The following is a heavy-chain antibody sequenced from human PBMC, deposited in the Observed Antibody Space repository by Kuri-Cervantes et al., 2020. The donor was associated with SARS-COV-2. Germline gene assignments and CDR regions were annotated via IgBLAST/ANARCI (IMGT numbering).Heavy chain of an antibody. D-gene: IGHD3-22*01. Sequence: GSLRLSCAASGFTLSGYGIHWVRQAPGKGLEWVAATSADRTKEYYLDAVKGRFAISRDNSKNTVYLQINSLRAEDTAVYYCARDSDTTGYYWYFDLWGRGTLVTVSS. V-gene: IGHV3-33*05. CDR1: GFTLSGYG. CDR3: ARDSDTTGYYWYFDL. CDR2: TSADRTKE. J-gene: IGHJ2*01.